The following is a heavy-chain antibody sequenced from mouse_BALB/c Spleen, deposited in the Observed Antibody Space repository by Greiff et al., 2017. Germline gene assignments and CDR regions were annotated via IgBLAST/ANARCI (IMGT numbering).Heavy chain of an antibody. CDR1: GFTFSSYG. CDR3: ARAHTNWFFAY. Sequence: DVKLVESGGGLVQPGGSLKLSCAASGFTFSSYGMSWVRQTPDKRLELVATINSNGGSTYYPDSVKGRFTISRDNAKNTLYLQMSSLKSEDTAMYYCARAHTNWFFAYWGQGTLVTVSA. J-gene: IGHJ3*01. CDR2: INSNGGST. V-gene: IGHV5-6-3*01. D-gene: IGHD4-1*01.